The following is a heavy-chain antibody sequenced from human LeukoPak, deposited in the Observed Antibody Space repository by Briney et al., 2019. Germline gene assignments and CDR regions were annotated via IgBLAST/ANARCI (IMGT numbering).Heavy chain of an antibody. CDR3: ARDVEMATITGFDY. V-gene: IGHV3-33*01. CDR2: IWYDGSNK. J-gene: IGHJ4*02. CDR1: GFTFSSYG. D-gene: IGHD5-24*01. Sequence: GRSLRLSCAASGFTFSSYGMHWVRQAPGKGLEWVAVIWYDGSNKYYADSVKGRFTISRDNSKNTLYLQMNSPRAEDTAVYYCARDVEMATITGFDYWGQGTLVTVSS.